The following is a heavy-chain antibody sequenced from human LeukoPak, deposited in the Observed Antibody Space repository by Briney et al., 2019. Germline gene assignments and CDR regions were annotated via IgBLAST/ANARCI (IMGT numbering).Heavy chain of an antibody. V-gene: IGHV3-15*01. CDR3: ARPRDSIAARYYYYYYMDV. D-gene: IGHD6-6*01. CDR2: IKSKTDGGTT. J-gene: IGHJ6*03. CDR1: GFTLSNAW. Sequence: PGGSLRLSCAASGFTLSNAWMSWVRQAPGKGLEWVGRIKSKTDGGTTDYAAPVKGRFTISRDDSKNTLYLQMNSLRAEDTAVYYCARPRDSIAARYYYYYYMDVWGKGTTVTVSS.